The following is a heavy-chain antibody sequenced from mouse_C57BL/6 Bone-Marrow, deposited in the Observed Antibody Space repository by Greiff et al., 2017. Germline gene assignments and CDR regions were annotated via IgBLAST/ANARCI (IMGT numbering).Heavy chain of an antibody. CDR3: ARKGNDFYYYAMDY. CDR2: IWSGGST. Sequence: QVQLKESGPGLVQPSQSLSITCTVSGFSLTSYGVHWVRQSPGKGLEWLGVIWSGGSTDYNAAFISRLSISKDNSKRQVFFKMNSLQADDTAIYYWARKGNDFYYYAMDYWGQGTSVTVSS. J-gene: IGHJ4*01. V-gene: IGHV2-2*01. D-gene: IGHD2-4*01. CDR1: GFSLTSYG.